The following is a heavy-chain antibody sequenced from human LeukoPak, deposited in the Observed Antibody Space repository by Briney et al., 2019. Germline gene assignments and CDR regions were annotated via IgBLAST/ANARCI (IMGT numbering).Heavy chain of an antibody. Sequence: SVKVSCTASGGTFSSYAIGWVRQAPGQGLEWMGGIIPIFGTANYAQKFQGRVTITADESTSTAYMELSSLRSEDTAVYYCATKTAMVIGRAFDIWGQGTMVTVSS. CDR3: ATKTAMVIGRAFDI. CDR1: GGTFSSYA. D-gene: IGHD5-18*01. CDR2: IIPIFGTA. J-gene: IGHJ3*02. V-gene: IGHV1-69*13.